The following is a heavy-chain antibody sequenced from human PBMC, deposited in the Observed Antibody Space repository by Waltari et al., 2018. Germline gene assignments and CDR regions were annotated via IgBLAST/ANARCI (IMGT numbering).Heavy chain of an antibody. CDR3: AMAWSANDY. D-gene: IGHD1-26*01. CDR1: GFTFSSYA. V-gene: IGHV3-30-3*01. CDR2: ISYDGSNK. J-gene: IGHJ4*02. Sequence: QVQLVESGGGVVQPGRSLRLSCAASGFTFSSYAMHWVRQAPGKGLEGVAVISYDGSNKYYADSVKGRFTISRDNSKNTLYLQMNSLRAEDTAVYYCAMAWSANDYWGQGTLVTVSS.